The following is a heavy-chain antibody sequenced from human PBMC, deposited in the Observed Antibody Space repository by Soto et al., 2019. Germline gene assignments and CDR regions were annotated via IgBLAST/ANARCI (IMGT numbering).Heavy chain of an antibody. D-gene: IGHD1-26*01. CDR3: ARGMSGSYYFDY. CDR2: IIPIFGTA. J-gene: IGHJ4*02. V-gene: IGHV1-69*13. CDR1: GGTFSSYA. Sequence: ASVKVSCKASGGTFSSYAISWVRQAPGQGLEWMGGIIPIFGTANYAQKFQGRVTITADESTSTAYMELSSLRSEDTAVYYCARGMSGSYYFDYWGQGTLVTVSS.